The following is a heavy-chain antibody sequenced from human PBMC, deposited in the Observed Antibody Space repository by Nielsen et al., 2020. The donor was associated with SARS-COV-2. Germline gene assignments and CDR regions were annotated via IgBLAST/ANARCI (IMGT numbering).Heavy chain of an antibody. CDR2: IYNSEST. D-gene: IGHD3-22*01. Sequence: SETLSLTCTVSSGSVSSGSHYWSWIRQPPGKGLEWIGYIYNSESTNYNPSLKSRVTISVDTSKNQFSLKLSSVTAADTAVYYCARAPITMIVVVNAFDIWGQGTMVTVSS. CDR1: SGSVSSGSHY. CDR3: ARAPITMIVVVNAFDI. V-gene: IGHV4-61*01. J-gene: IGHJ3*02.